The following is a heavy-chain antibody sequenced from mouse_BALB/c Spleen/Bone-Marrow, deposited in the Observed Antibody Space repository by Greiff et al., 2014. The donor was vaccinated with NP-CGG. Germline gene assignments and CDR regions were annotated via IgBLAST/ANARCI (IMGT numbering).Heavy chain of an antibody. CDR2: IHPSDSET. CDR3: ERRRRAGMNY. CDR1: GYSFTSYW. J-gene: IGHJ2*01. V-gene: IGHV1S82*01. D-gene: IGHD6-1*01. Sequence: QVQLQQSGAELVRPGASVKLSCKASGYSFTSYWMNWVKQRPGQGLEWIGMIHPSDSETRLNPKFKDKATLTVDKSSSTAYMQLENSAAEDSAIYCCERRRRAGMNYWGQGTTLTVSA.